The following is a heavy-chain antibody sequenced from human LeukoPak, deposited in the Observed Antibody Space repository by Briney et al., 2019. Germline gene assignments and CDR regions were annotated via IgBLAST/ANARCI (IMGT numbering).Heavy chain of an antibody. CDR2: IYTSGST. CDR3: ARNSCSGGSCYDNRGYFDY. CDR1: GGSISSGSYY. J-gene: IGHJ4*02. D-gene: IGHD2-15*01. V-gene: IGHV4-61*02. Sequence: SQTLSLTCTVSGGSISSGSYYWSWIRQPAGKGLEWIGRIYTSGSTNYNPSLKSRVTISVDTSKNQFSLKLSSVTAADTAVYFCARNSCSGGSCYDNRGYFDYWGQGTLVTVSS.